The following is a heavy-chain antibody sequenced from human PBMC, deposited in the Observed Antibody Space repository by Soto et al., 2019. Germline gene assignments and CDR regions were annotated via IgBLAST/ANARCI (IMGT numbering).Heavy chain of an antibody. J-gene: IGHJ6*03. Sequence: SETLSLTCAVYGGSFSGYYWSWIRQPPGKGLEWIGEINHSGSTNYNPSLKSRVTISVDTSKNQFSLKLSSVTAADTAVYYCARVTSATIPSGSYYYTVVRGKGTTVTV. D-gene: IGHD5-12*01. CDR3: ARVTSATIPSGSYYYTVV. CDR1: GGSFSGYY. CDR2: INHSGST. V-gene: IGHV4-34*01.